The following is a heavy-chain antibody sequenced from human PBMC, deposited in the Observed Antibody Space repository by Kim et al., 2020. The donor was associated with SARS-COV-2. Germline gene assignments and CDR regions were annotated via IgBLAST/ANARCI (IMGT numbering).Heavy chain of an antibody. CDR3: ARIDVGRDFTGYYLFDY. CDR2: IDWDNDK. CDR1: GFSLTTPGMC. Sequence: SGPTLVKPTQTLTLTCTFSGFSLTTPGMCVSWIRQPPGKALEWLALIDWDNDKYYSTSLKTRLTISRDTSKNQVVLSMTHMDPVDTATYFCARIDVGRDFTGYYLFDYWGQGALVTVSS. D-gene: IGHD3-9*01. J-gene: IGHJ4*02. V-gene: IGHV2-70*01.